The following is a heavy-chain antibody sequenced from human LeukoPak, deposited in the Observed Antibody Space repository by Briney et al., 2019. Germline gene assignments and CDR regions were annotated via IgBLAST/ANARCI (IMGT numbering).Heavy chain of an antibody. CDR3: TKRLVVVIPTPYFDY. Sequence: GGSLRLSCAASGFTSSSYAMSWVRQAPGKGLEWVSTINGSGTTTYYADSVKGRFTISRANSKNTLYLQMNSLRAEDTAVYYCTKRLVVVIPTPYFDYWGEGTLVTVSS. D-gene: IGHD3-22*01. V-gene: IGHV3-23*01. CDR2: INGSGTTT. CDR1: GFTSSSYA. J-gene: IGHJ4*02.